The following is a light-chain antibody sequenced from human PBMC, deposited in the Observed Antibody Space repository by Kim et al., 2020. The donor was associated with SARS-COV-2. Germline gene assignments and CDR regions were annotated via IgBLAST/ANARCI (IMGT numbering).Light chain of an antibody. CDR3: ETWDSNIQV. CDR1: SWHSNYF. V-gene: IGLV4-60*03. CDR2: VEGSGSY. J-gene: IGLJ3*02. Sequence: KSPCTLSSWHSNYFIAWHQQQPGKAPRFLMKVEGSGSYNKGGGVPDRFSGSRSGADRYLIISNLHSEDEADYYCETWDSNIQVFGGGTQLTVL.